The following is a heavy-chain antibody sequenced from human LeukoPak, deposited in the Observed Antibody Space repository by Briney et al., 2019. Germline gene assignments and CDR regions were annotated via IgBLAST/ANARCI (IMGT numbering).Heavy chain of an antibody. Sequence: KPSETLSLTGTVSGYSITSGYNWAWIRQPPGKVLEWIGSIYHSGSAYYNPSLKSRVTISVDTSKNQFSLKLSSVTAADTAVYYCVRYCSSTTCYTRAVDYWGQGTLVTVSS. CDR3: VRYCSSTTCYTRAVDY. V-gene: IGHV4-38-2*02. D-gene: IGHD2-2*02. CDR2: IYHSGSA. J-gene: IGHJ4*02. CDR1: GYSITSGYN.